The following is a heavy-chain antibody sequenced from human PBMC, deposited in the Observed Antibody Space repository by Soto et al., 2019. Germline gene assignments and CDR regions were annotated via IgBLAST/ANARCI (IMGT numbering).Heavy chain of an antibody. V-gene: IGHV3-23*01. CDR3: AAPRDEYGSGVSWFTYGMDI. CDR2: LDGAGGRT. Sequence: GGSLRLSCLASGFTFSDYAMTWVRHVPGRGLEWVASLDGAGGRTYYADAVRGRFTISRDNSQNTLYLQLKRLTVDVTAIYYCAAPRDEYGSGVSWFTYGMDIWGQGTTVTVSS. CDR1: GFTFSDYA. J-gene: IGHJ6*02. D-gene: IGHD3-10*01.